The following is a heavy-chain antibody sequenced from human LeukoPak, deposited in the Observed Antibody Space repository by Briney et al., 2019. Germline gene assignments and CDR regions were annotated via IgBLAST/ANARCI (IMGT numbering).Heavy chain of an antibody. V-gene: IGHV3-30*04. CDR1: GFTFSSYA. D-gene: IGHD2-15*01. Sequence: GGSLRLSCAASGFTFSSYAMHWVRQAPGKGLEWVAVISYDGSNKYYADSVKGRFTISRDNSKNTLYLQMNSLRAEDTAVYYCARAQGDIVVVVAATLGVLDYWGQGTLVTVSS. CDR2: ISYDGSNK. CDR3: ARAQGDIVVVVAATLGVLDY. J-gene: IGHJ4*02.